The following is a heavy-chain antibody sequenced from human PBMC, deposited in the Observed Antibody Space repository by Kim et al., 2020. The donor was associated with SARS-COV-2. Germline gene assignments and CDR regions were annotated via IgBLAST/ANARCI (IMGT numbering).Heavy chain of an antibody. J-gene: IGHJ4*02. CDR2: T. CDR3: ARDGNGGFDY. Sequence: TNYNPSLKSRVTISVDKSKNQFSLKLSSVTAADTAVYYCARDGNGGFDYWGQGTLVTVSS. D-gene: IGHD1-1*01. V-gene: IGHV4-4*02.